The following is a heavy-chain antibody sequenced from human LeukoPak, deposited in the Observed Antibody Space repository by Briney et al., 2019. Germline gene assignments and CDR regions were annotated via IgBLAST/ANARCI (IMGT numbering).Heavy chain of an antibody. D-gene: IGHD1-26*01. CDR3: ARGGGSHSYYFDY. Sequence: PGRSLRLSCAASGFTFSSYAMHWVRQAPGKGLEWVAVISYDGSNKYYADSVKGRFTISRDNSKNTLYLQMNSLRAEDTAVYYCARGGGSHSYYFDYWGQGTLVTVSS. CDR1: GFTFSSYA. J-gene: IGHJ4*02. V-gene: IGHV3-30-3*01. CDR2: ISYDGSNK.